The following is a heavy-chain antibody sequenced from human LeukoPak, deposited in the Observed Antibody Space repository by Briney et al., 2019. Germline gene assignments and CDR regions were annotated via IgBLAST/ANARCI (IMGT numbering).Heavy chain of an antibody. Sequence: KPSETLSLTCAVYGGSFSGYYWSWIRQPPGKGLEWIGEINHSGSTNYNPSLKSRVTISVDTSKTQFSLKLSSVTAADTAVYYCARRTQTTYYSGSGIGYWGQGTQVTVSS. J-gene: IGHJ4*02. CDR2: INHSGST. CDR3: ARRTQTTYYSGSGIGY. CDR1: GGSFSGYY. D-gene: IGHD3-10*01. V-gene: IGHV4-34*01.